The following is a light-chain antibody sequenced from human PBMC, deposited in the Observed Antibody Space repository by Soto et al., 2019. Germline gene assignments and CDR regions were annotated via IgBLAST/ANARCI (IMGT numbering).Light chain of an antibody. Sequence: QSVLTQPASVSGSPEQSITISCTGTSSDVGGYNYVSWYQHHPGKAPKLMIYEVNNRPSGVSNRFSGSKSGNTASLTIAGLQAEDEADYSCSSYTSSSTLVFGSGTKLTVL. J-gene: IGLJ1*01. CDR1: SSDVGGYNY. CDR3: SSYTSSSTLV. CDR2: EVN. V-gene: IGLV2-14*01.